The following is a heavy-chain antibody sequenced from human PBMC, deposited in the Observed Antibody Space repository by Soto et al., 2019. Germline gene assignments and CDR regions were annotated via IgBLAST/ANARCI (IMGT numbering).Heavy chain of an antibody. CDR2: ISKSGFT. J-gene: IGHJ6*02. CDR3: ATQGFGQLHGLVDV. D-gene: IGHD3-10*01. V-gene: IGHV4-59*08. CDR1: SVSINSFTNHY. Sequence: QAQLQTSGPGLVKPSETLSLTCTVSSVSINSFTNHYCSWIRQPPGKGLEWVGYISKSGFTRYNPSLSSRVTLSVDTSKNQFSLTLSSVTAADTALYFCATQGFGQLHGLVDVWGQGTTVTVSS.